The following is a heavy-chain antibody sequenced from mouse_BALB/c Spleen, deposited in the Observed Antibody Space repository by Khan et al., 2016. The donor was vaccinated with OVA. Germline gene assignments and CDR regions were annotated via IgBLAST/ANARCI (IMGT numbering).Heavy chain of an antibody. CDR2: IYPGISDT. D-gene: IGHD2-4*01. Sequence: VQLKESGTVLARPGASVKMSCKASGYSFTSYWMHWVKQRPGQGLEWIGAIYPGISDTRYNQKFKGKAKLTAVTSASTAYIEFSSLTNEDSAVYYCTRPYDSFYFDYWGQGTTLTVSS. J-gene: IGHJ2*01. CDR3: TRPYDSFYFDY. V-gene: IGHV1-5*01. CDR1: GYSFTSYW.